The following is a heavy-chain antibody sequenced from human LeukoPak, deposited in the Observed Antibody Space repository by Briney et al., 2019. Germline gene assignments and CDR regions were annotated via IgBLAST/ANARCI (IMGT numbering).Heavy chain of an antibody. CDR3: VVSGWFHYFDY. CDR2: LNGDGSTI. Sequence: PGGSLRLSCAASGFTFSSHWMHWVRQAPGKGLVWVSRLNGDGSTIDYADFVKGRSTISRDNTKNTLYLQTSSLSAEDTAVYYCVVSGWFHYFDYWGQGILVTVSS. J-gene: IGHJ4*02. D-gene: IGHD6-19*01. V-gene: IGHV3-74*01. CDR1: GFTFSSHW.